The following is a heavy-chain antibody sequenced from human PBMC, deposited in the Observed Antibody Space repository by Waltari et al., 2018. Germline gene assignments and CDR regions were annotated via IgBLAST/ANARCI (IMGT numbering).Heavy chain of an antibody. CDR2: IYTSGST. J-gene: IGHJ3*02. Sequence: QVQLQESGPGLVKPSQTLSLTCTVSGGSISSGSYYWSWIRQPAGKGLEWIGYIYTSGSTNYYPSLKSRVTISVDTSKNQFSLKLSSVTAADTAVYYCARGNYGGAFDIWGQGTMVTVSS. D-gene: IGHD4-4*01. CDR3: ARGNYGGAFDI. CDR1: GGSISSGSYY. V-gene: IGHV4-61*09.